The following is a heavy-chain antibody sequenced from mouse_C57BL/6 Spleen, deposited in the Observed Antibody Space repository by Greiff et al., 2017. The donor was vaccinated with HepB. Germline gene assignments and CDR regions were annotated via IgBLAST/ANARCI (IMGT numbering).Heavy chain of an antibody. Sequence: EVQLVESGGGLVKPGGSLKLSCAASGFTFSDYGLPWVRQAPEKGLEWVAYISSGSSTIYYADTVKGRFTISRDNAKNTLFLQMTSLRSEDTAMYYCANYGSRRYFDVWGTGTTVTVSS. D-gene: IGHD1-1*01. J-gene: IGHJ1*03. V-gene: IGHV5-17*01. CDR2: ISSGSSTI. CDR1: GFTFSDYG. CDR3: ANYGSRRYFDV.